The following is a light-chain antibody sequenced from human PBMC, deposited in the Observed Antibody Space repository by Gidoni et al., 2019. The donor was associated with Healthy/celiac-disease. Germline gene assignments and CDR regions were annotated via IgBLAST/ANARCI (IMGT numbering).Light chain of an antibody. CDR3: QQYNNWLIT. CDR1: QSVNSN. CDR2: GAS. Sequence: SLSCRASQSVNSNLAWYQQKPGQAPRLLIYGASTRATGIPARFSGSGSGTEFTLTISSLQSEDFAVYYCQQYNNWLITFGQGTRLEIK. J-gene: IGKJ5*01. V-gene: IGKV3-15*01.